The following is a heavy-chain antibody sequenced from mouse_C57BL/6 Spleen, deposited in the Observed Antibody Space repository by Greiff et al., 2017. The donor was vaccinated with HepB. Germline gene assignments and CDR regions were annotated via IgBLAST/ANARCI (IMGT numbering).Heavy chain of an antibody. V-gene: IGHV1-82*01. CDR3: ARSSLYYDYDSYFDY. J-gene: IGHJ2*01. CDR1: GYAFSSSW. Sequence: QVQLQQSGPELVKPGASVKISCKASGYAFSSSWMNWVKQRPGKGLEWIGRIYPGDGDTNYNGKFKGKATLTADKSSSTAYMQLSSLTSEDSAVYFCARSSLYYDYDSYFDYWGQGTTLTVSS. D-gene: IGHD2-4*01. CDR2: IYPGDGDT.